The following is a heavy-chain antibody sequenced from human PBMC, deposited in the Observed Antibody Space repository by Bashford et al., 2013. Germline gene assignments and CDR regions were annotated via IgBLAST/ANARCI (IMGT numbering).Heavy chain of an antibody. D-gene: IGHD1-26*01. CDR2: MNSDGA. CDR3: ARDFLSGVGMDV. J-gene: IGHJ6*02. V-gene: IGHV3-74*01. Sequence: WSGQAPGKGLVWVSRMNSDGAHNYADSVKGRFTISRDNAKNTLYLQMNSLRAEDTAVYYCARDFLSGVGMDVWGQGTTVTVSS.